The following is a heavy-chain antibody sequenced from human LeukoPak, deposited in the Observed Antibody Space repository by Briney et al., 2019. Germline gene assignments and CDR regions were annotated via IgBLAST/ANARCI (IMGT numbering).Heavy chain of an antibody. Sequence: PGRSLRLSCAASGFTFSNYGMHWVRQAPGKGLEWVAVIWYDGSNKFYADSVKGRFTISRDNSKNTLYLQMNSLRAEDTAVYYCARGNYESSGVCDYWGQGTLVTVSS. V-gene: IGHV3-33*01. CDR2: IWYDGSNK. J-gene: IGHJ4*02. D-gene: IGHD3-22*01. CDR3: ARGNYESSGVCDY. CDR1: GFTFSNYG.